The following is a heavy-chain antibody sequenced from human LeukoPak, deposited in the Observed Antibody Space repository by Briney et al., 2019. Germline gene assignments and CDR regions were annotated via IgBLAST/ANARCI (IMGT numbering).Heavy chain of an antibody. V-gene: IGHV4-38-2*02. CDR1: GYSISSGYY. J-gene: IGHJ6*03. CDR3: ARVIGSGWDYYYYYMDV. D-gene: IGHD6-19*01. Sequence: SETLSLTCTVSGYSISSGYYWGWIRQPPGKGLEWIGSIYHSGSTYYNPSLKSRVTISVDTSKNQFSLKLSSVTAADTAVYYCARVIGSGWDYYYYYMDVWGKGTTVTVSS. CDR2: IYHSGST.